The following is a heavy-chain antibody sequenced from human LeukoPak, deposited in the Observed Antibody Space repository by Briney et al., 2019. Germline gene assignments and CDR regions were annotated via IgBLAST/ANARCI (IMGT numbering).Heavy chain of an antibody. CDR1: GFTFSDYY. Sequence: GGSLRLSCAASGFTFSDYYMGWVRQAPGKGLEWVSYIDMSGSTIFYADSVKGRFTISRDNAKNSLFLQMNNLRAEDTAVYYCAKDILAAGLYFDYWGQGALVTVSS. D-gene: IGHD6-13*01. CDR2: IDMSGSTI. V-gene: IGHV3-11*01. J-gene: IGHJ4*02. CDR3: AKDILAAGLYFDY.